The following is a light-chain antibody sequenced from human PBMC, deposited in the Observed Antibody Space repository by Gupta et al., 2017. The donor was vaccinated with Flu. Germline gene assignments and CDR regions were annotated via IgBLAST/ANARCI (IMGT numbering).Light chain of an antibody. J-gene: IGLJ1*01. Sequence: QSPLTQPPSASGSPGQSVTISCTGTSSDVGAYNHVSWYQQHPGKAPKLMIYDVTKRPSGVPDRFSGSRSGNTASLTVSGLQAEDEADYYCSSYAGRNIVYAFGGGTKVTVL. CDR1: SSDVGAYNH. CDR2: DVT. CDR3: SSYAGRNIVYA. V-gene: IGLV2-8*01.